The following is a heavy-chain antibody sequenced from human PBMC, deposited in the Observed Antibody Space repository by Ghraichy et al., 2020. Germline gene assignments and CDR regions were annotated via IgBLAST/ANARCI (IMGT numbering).Heavy chain of an antibody. J-gene: IGHJ6*02. Sequence: LSLTCAASGFTFSSYSMNWVRQAPGKGLEWVSSISSSSSYIYYADSVKGRFTISRDNAKNSLYLQMNSLRAEDTAVYYCARVAGDYYYYGMDVWGQGTTVTVSS. CDR1: GFTFSSYS. CDR2: ISSSSSYI. D-gene: IGHD6-19*01. CDR3: ARVAGDYYYYGMDV. V-gene: IGHV3-21*01.